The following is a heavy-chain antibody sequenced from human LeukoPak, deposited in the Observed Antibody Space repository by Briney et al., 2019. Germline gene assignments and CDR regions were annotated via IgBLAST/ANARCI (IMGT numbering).Heavy chain of an antibody. J-gene: IGHJ6*02. D-gene: IGHD3-9*01. Sequence: SETLSLTCAVYGGSFSSYYWSWIRQPPGKGLEWIGYIYYSGSTNYNPSLKSRVTISVDTSNNQLSLRLSSVTAADTAVYYCARGGMTYYDILTGYSYGMDVWGQGTTVTVSS. CDR1: GGSFSSYY. CDR3: ARGGMTYYDILTGYSYGMDV. V-gene: IGHV4-59*01. CDR2: IYYSGST.